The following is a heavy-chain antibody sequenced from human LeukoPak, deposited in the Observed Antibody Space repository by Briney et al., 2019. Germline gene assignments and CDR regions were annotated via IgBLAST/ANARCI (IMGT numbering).Heavy chain of an antibody. D-gene: IGHD3-10*01. CDR3: ARKSDSLLVREGDC. Sequence: GGSLRLSCAASGFTVNGNYMIWVRQAPGKGLECVSVIYSGGTTWYADSVKGRFTISRDTNALYLQMNSLRAEDTAVYYCARKSDSLLVREGDCWGQGTLVTVSS. J-gene: IGHJ4*02. V-gene: IGHV3-66*01. CDR1: GFTVNGNY. CDR2: IYSGGTT.